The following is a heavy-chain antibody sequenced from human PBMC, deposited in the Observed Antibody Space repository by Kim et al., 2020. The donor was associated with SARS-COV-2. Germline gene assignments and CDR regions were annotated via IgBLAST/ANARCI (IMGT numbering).Heavy chain of an antibody. D-gene: IGHD1-20*01. CDR2: IYYSGST. V-gene: IGHV4-39*01. CDR3: ARHEITGGSVAFDI. J-gene: IGHJ3*02. Sequence: SETLSLTCTVSGGSISSSSYYWGWIRQPPGKGLEWIGSIYYSGSTYYNPSLKSRVTISVDTSKNQFSLKLSSVTAADTAVYYCARHEITGGSVAFDIWG. CDR1: GGSISSSSYY.